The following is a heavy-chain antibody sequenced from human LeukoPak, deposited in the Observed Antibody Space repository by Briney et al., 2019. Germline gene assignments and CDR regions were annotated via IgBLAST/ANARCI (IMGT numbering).Heavy chain of an antibody. D-gene: IGHD6-19*01. CDR1: GFTFSSYS. V-gene: IGHV3-21*01. Sequence: GGSLRLSCAASGFTFSSYSMNWVRQAPGKGLEWVSSISSSSSYIYYADSVKGRFTISRDNAKNSPYLQMNSLRAEDTAVYYCARDDGAVAGSGGGFDYWGQGTLVTVSS. CDR2: ISSSSSYI. CDR3: ARDDGAVAGSGGGFDY. J-gene: IGHJ4*02.